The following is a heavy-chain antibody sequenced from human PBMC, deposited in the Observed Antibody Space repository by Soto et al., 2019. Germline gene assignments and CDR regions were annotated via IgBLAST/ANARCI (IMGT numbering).Heavy chain of an antibody. J-gene: IGHJ6*02. CDR3: AGMGAVAQNYFYGNDV. V-gene: IGHV1-69*01. D-gene: IGHD3-16*01. CDR1: GGTFSSYA. Sequence: QVQLVQSGAEVKKPGSSVKVSCKASGGTFSSYAISWVRQAPGQGLEWMGGIIPIFGTANYAQKFQGRVTDYGGGTHSTTYMELRRLEIEGPAVDYFAGMGAVAQNYFYGNDVWGQGTTVTVSS. CDR2: IIPIFGTA.